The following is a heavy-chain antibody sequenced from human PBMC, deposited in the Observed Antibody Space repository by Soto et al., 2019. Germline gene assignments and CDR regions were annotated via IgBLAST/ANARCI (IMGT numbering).Heavy chain of an antibody. Sequence: SETLSLTCAVSGGSISSSYWWTWVRQAPGKGLQWIGEIYHSGRTDSSPSLKSRVTISLDMSKNHVSLILKSVNIADSAIYYCARGHFDSRGYSNALDYWGQGIQVTVSS. D-gene: IGHD3-22*01. CDR3: ARGHFDSRGYSNALDY. CDR1: GGSISSSYW. V-gene: IGHV4-4*02. J-gene: IGHJ4*02. CDR2: IYHSGRT.